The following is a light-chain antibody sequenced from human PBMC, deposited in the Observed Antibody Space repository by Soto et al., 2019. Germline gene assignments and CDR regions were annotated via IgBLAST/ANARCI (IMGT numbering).Light chain of an antibody. CDR2: GAS. V-gene: IGKV1D-16*01. CDR3: QQYNRSYT. J-gene: IGKJ5*01. CDR1: QDIAGY. Sequence: DIQVTQSPSSVSASVGDRFTITSRASQDIAGYLAWYQHKPGRTPELLIHGASRLQSGVPARFSGSGSGTEFTLAINSLQTDDFATYYCQQYNRSYTFGQGTRLEIK.